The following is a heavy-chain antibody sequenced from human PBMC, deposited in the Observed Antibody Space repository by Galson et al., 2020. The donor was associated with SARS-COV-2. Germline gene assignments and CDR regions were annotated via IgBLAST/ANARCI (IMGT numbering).Heavy chain of an antibody. D-gene: IGHD3-9*01. CDR1: GFTFSSYS. CDR2: ISSSSSYI. Sequence: GGSLRLSCAASGFTFSSYSMNWFRQAPGKGLEWVSSISSSSSYIYYADSVKGRFTISRDNAKNSLYLQMNSLRAEDTAVYYCARDLGLRYFDWLSFDYWGQGTLVTVSS. V-gene: IGHV3-21*01. CDR3: ARDLGLRYFDWLSFDY. J-gene: IGHJ4*02.